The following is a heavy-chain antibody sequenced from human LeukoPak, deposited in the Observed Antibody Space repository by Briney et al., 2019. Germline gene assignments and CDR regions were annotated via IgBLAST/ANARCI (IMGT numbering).Heavy chain of an antibody. Sequence: GASVKVSCKASGYTFTSYDINWVRQATGQGLEWMGWMNPNSGNTAYAQKFQGRVTMTRNTSTSTAYMELSNLRSEDTAVYYCAREPIVGATRYWFDPWGQGTLVTVSS. D-gene: IGHD1-26*01. CDR1: GYTFTSYD. CDR2: MNPNSGNT. V-gene: IGHV1-8*01. J-gene: IGHJ5*02. CDR3: AREPIVGATRYWFDP.